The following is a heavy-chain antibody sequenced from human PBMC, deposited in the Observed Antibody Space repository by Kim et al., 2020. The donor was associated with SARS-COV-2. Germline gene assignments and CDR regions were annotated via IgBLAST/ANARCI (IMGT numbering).Heavy chain of an antibody. CDR2: IYSGGST. D-gene: IGHD1-26*01. J-gene: IGHJ4*02. CDR1: GFTVSSNY. Sequence: GGSLRLSCAASGFTVSSNYMSWVRQAPGKGLEWVSVIYSGGSTYYADSVKGRFTISRDNSKNTLYLQMNSLRAEDTAVYYCARDERYSGSYYGWDYWGQGTLVTVSS. CDR3: ARDERYSGSYYGWDY. V-gene: IGHV3-66*02.